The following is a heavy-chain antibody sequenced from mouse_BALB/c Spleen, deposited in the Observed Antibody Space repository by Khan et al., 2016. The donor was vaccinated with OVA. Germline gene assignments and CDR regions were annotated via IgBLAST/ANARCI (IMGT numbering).Heavy chain of an antibody. CDR3: SRKNDYGYAVDY. Sequence: EVQLQESGPGLVKPSQSLSLTCTVTGYSITTNYAWDWIRQFPGNKLEWMGYISYSGSTSYNPSLKSRISITRDTSKNQFFLQLNSVTTEDTATYYYSRKNDYGYAVDYWGQGTSVTVSS. D-gene: IGHD1-1*01. CDR2: ISYSGST. CDR1: GYSITTNYA. J-gene: IGHJ4*01. V-gene: IGHV3-2*02.